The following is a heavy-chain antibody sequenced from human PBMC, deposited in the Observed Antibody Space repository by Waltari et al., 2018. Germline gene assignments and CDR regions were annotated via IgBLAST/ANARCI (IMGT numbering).Heavy chain of an antibody. V-gene: IGHV4-61*09. D-gene: IGHD7-27*01. Sequence: QVQLQESGPGLVKPSQTLSLTCTVSGGSISSGSDYWSWIRQPAGKGLEWIGYIYTSGSTNYNPSLKSRVTISVDTSKNQFSLKLSSVTAADTAVYYCARPNAGWYFDLWGRGTLVTVSS. CDR2: IYTSGST. CDR3: ARPNAGWYFDL. J-gene: IGHJ2*01. CDR1: GGSISSGSDY.